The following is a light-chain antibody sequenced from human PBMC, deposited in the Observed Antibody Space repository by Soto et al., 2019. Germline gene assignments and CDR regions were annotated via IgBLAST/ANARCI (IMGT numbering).Light chain of an antibody. CDR2: DAS. J-gene: IGKJ5*01. CDR1: QSVSSY. Sequence: EIVLTQSPATLSLSPGERATLSCRASQSVSSYLAWYQQKPGQAPRLLIYDASNRATGIPARFSGSGSWTDVTLTISSLEPEDFAVYYCQQRSNWPPITFGQGTRLEIK. V-gene: IGKV3-11*01. CDR3: QQRSNWPPIT.